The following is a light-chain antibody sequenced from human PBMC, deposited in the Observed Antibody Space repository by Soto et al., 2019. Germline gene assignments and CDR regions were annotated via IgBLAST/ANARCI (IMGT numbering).Light chain of an antibody. CDR3: QQYYSFWT. Sequence: EIVLTQSPATLSLSPGERATLSCGASQSVGSSYLAWYQLKPGKAPRLLIYAASTLESGVPSRFGGSGSGTEFTLTINSLQPDDVGNYYCQQYYSFWTFGQGTKVDIK. J-gene: IGKJ1*01. V-gene: IGKV3D-7*01. CDR1: QSVGSSY. CDR2: AAS.